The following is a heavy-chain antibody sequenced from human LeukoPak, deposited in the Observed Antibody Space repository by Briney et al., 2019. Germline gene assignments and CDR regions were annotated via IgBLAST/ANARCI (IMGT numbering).Heavy chain of an antibody. CDR3: ASGPSGQLLYPYYYGMDV. CDR2: IYYSGST. V-gene: IGHV4-31*03. D-gene: IGHD2-2*02. Sequence: SETLSLTCTVSGGSISSGGYYWSWIRQHPGKGLEWIGYIYYSGSTYYNPSLKSRVTISVDTSKNQFSLKLSSVTAADTAAYYCASGPSGQLLYPYYYGMDVWGQGTTVTVSS. J-gene: IGHJ6*02. CDR1: GGSISSGGYY.